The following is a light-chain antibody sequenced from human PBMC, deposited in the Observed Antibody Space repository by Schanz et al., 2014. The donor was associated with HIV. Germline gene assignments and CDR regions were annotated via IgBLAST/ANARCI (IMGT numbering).Light chain of an antibody. CDR2: KAS. Sequence: IQMTQSPSTLSASVGDRVTISCRASQSISNWLAWYQQKPGKAPKLLIYKASSLQSGVPSRFSGSGSGTEFTLTISSLQPDDFATYYCQQYDSYWAFGPGTKLEIK. J-gene: IGKJ2*01. CDR1: QSISNW. V-gene: IGKV1-5*03. CDR3: QQYDSYWA.